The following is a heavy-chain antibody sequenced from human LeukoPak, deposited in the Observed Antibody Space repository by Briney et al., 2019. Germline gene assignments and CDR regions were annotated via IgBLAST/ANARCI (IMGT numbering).Heavy chain of an antibody. CDR1: GFTFSSYS. CDR2: ISSSSSYI. CDR3: ASELTASGY. J-gene: IGHJ4*02. D-gene: IGHD1-20*01. Sequence: GGSLRLSCAASGFTFSSYSMNRVRQAPGKGLEWVSSISSSSSYIYYADSVKGRFTISRDNAKNSLYLQMNTLRAEDTAVYYCASELTASGYWGQGTLVTVSS. V-gene: IGHV3-21*01.